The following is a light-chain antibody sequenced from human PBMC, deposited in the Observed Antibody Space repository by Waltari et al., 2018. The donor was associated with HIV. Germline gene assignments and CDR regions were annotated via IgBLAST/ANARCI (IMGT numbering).Light chain of an antibody. J-gene: IGLJ2*01. CDR1: SSNIGNNS. CDR2: DNN. CDR3: GTWDSSLSAVV. Sequence: QSVLTQPPSVSAAPGQTVTISCSGSSSNIGNNSVSWYQQLPGTAPKPLIYDNNKRPSGIPDRFSGSKSGTSATLGITGRQTGDEADYYCGTWDSSLSAVVFGGGTKLTVL. V-gene: IGLV1-51*01.